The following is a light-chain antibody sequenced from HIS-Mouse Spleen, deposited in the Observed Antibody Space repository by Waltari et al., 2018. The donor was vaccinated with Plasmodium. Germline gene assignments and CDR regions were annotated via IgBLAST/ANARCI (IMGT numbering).Light chain of an antibody. CDR1: ALPKKY. Sequence: SYELTQPPSVSVSPGQTARLTCSGDALPKKYAYWYQQNSGQAPVLVIYEDSKRPSGIPEIVSGSRSGTMATLTISGAQVEDEADYYCYSTDSSGNHRVFGGGTKLTVL. CDR3: YSTDSSGNHRV. J-gene: IGLJ3*02. V-gene: IGLV3-10*01. CDR2: EDS.